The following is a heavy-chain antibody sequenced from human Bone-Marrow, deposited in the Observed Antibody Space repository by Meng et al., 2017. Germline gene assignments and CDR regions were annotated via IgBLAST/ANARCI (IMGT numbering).Heavy chain of an antibody. V-gene: IGHV3-30*18. CDR2: ISHDGTKT. Sequence: GESLKISCAASGFSFSNFAMHWVRQAPGKGLEWVAVISHDGTKTYYGDSVKGRFTISRDKSKNTLYLPMSSLKADDTDVYYCAKTLVRSSTTYYYYGMNVWGQGTTVTVSS. J-gene: IGHJ6*02. CDR3: AKTLVRSSTTYYYYGMNV. D-gene: IGHD3-10*01. CDR1: GFSFSNFA.